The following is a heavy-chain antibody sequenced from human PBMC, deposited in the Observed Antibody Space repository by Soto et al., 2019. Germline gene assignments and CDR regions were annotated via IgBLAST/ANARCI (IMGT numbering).Heavy chain of an antibody. CDR3: AKGERITIFGVVPGGGA. J-gene: IGHJ6*04. Sequence: GGSLRLSCAASGFTFSSYAMSWVRQAPGKGLEWVSAISGSGGSTYYADSVKGRFTISRDNSKNTLYLQMNSLRAQDTAVYYCAKGERITIFGVVPGGGAWGKGTTVTVSS. V-gene: IGHV3-23*01. D-gene: IGHD3-3*01. CDR2: ISGSGGST. CDR1: GFTFSSYA.